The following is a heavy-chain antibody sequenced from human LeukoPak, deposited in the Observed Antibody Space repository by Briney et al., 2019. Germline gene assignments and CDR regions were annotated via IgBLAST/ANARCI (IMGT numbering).Heavy chain of an antibody. Sequence: GGSLRLSCVASGFTFSTYGIHWVRQAPGKGLEWVAVIWSDGSNKYYGDSVKGRFTISRDNSKNTLYLQMNSLRAEDTAVYYCAGTLELKASFDYWGQGTLVTVSS. CDR2: IWSDGSNK. CDR1: GFTFSTYG. V-gene: IGHV3-33*03. D-gene: IGHD3-10*01. CDR3: AGTLELKASFDY. J-gene: IGHJ4*02.